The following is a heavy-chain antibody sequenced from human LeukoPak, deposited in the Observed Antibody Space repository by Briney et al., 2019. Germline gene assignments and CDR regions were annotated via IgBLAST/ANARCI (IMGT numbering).Heavy chain of an antibody. CDR1: GGSISSSSYY. Sequence: SETLSLTCTVSGGSISSSSYYGGWIRQPPGKGLEWIGSIYYSGSTYYNPSLKSRVTISVDTSKNQSSLKLSAVTSADTAVYYCARGHRGFDYWGQGTLVTVSS. CDR2: IYYSGST. CDR3: ARGHRGFDY. J-gene: IGHJ4*02. V-gene: IGHV4-39*01. D-gene: IGHD1-26*01.